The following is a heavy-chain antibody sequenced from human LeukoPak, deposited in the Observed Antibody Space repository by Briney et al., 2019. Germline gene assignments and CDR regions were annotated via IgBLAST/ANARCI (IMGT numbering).Heavy chain of an antibody. Sequence: SETLSLTCTVSGGSISSYFWTWIRQPPGKGLEWIGYIYYIGSTNYNPSLKSRVTVSVDTSKNRFSLKLSSVTAADTAVYYCARLEYEAPPVGDWGQGTLVTVSS. CDR2: IYYIGST. D-gene: IGHD3-3*01. J-gene: IGHJ4*02. CDR3: ARLEYEAPPVGD. CDR1: GGSISSYF. V-gene: IGHV4-59*08.